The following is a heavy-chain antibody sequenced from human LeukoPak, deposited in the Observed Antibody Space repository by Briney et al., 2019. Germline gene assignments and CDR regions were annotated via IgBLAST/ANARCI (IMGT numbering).Heavy chain of an antibody. V-gene: IGHV4-59*11. CDR3: ARITIFGVGFDY. Sequence: PSETLSLTCTVSGGSLSSHYWNWIRQPPGKGLEWIGYIYYSGSINYNPSLKSRVTISLDTSKNQLSLKLSSVTAADTAVYYCARITIFGVGFDYWGQGILVTVSS. D-gene: IGHD3-3*01. J-gene: IGHJ4*02. CDR2: IYYSGSI. CDR1: GGSLSSHY.